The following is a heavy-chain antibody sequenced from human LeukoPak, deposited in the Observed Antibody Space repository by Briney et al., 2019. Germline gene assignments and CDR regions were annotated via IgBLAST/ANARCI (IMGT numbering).Heavy chain of an antibody. CDR1: GATFSSYA. CDR3: ARGGYCSSTSCYSLFDY. J-gene: IGHJ4*02. CDR2: IIPIFGTA. V-gene: IGHV1-69*13. Sequence: ASVKVSCKASGATFSSYAISWVRQAPGQGLEWMGGIIPIFGTANYAQKFQGRVTITADESTSTAYMELSSLRSEDTAVYYCARGGYCSSTSCYSLFDYWGQGTLVTVSS. D-gene: IGHD2-2*01.